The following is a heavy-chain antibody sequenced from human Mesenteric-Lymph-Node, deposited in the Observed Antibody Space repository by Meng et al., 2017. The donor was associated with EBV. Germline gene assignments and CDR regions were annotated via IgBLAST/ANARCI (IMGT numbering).Heavy chain of an antibody. CDR2: INHSGST. J-gene: IGHJ4*02. V-gene: IGHV4-34*01. Sequence: QGQLPEWGAGLLKPSEPLSLTCAVYGGSFSGYYWNWIRQPPGKGLEWIGEINHSGSTNYNPSLKSRVTISVDTSRNQFSLKLPSVTAADTAVYYCARAGSSGWSDLDYWGQGTLVTVSS. CDR3: ARAGSSGWSDLDY. D-gene: IGHD6-19*01. CDR1: GGSFSGYY.